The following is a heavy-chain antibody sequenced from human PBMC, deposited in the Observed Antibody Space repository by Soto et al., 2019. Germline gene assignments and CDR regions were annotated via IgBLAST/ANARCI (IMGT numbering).Heavy chain of an antibody. CDR2: IYYSGST. Sequence: SETLSLTCTVSGGSISSGGYYWSWIRQHPGKGLEWIGYIYYSGSTYYNPSLKGRVTISVDTSKNQFSLKLSSVTAADTAVYYCARAYYYDSSGYVRPWGQGTLVTVSS. J-gene: IGHJ5*02. CDR1: GGSISSGGYY. V-gene: IGHV4-31*03. CDR3: ARAYYYDSSGYVRP. D-gene: IGHD3-22*01.